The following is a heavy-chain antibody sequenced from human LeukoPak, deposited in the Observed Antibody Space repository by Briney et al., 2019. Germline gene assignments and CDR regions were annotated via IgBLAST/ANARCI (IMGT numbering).Heavy chain of an antibody. Sequence: GGSLRLSCAASAFTFSGHWMHWVRQAPGKGLVWVTCINSDGSDIRYVDSVKGRFTISRDNAKNTLYLQMNSLRAEDTAVYYCATHVAVLPRYGLDGWGHGTTVTVSS. D-gene: IGHD2-2*01. V-gene: IGHV3-74*01. CDR2: INSDGSDI. J-gene: IGHJ6*02. CDR3: ATHVAVLPRYGLDG. CDR1: AFTFSGHW.